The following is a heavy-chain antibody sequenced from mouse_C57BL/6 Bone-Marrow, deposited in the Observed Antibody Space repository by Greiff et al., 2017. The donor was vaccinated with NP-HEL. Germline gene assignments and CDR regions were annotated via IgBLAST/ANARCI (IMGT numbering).Heavy chain of an antibody. J-gene: IGHJ4*01. CDR1: GFNIKDDY. Sequence: VQLQQSGAELVRPGASVKLSCTASGFNIKDDYMHWVKQRPEQGLEWIGWIDPENGDTEYASKFQGKATITADTSSNTAYLQLSSLTSEDTAVYYGTALFDYYGSSYYMDYWGQGTSVTVTA. V-gene: IGHV14-4*01. D-gene: IGHD1-1*01. CDR3: TALFDYYGSSYYMDY. CDR2: IDPENGDT.